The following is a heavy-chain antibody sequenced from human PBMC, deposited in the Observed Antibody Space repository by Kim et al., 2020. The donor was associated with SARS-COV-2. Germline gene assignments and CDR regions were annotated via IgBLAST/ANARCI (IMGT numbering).Heavy chain of an antibody. CDR2: FRGGATT. CDR1: GFTVTNTY. Sequence: GGSLRLSCAASGFTVTNTYMTWVRQAPGKGLEWVSDFRGGATTYYADSVKGRFTISRDDSENTLSLQMNSLRAEDTAMYYCARVTYAGFTYGFNMDVWGQGITVTVSS. CDR3: ARVTYAGFTYGFNMDV. J-gene: IGHJ6*02. V-gene: IGHV3-66*01. D-gene: IGHD3-10*01.